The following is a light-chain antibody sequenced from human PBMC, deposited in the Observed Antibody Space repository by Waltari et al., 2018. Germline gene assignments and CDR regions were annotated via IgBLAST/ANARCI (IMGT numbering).Light chain of an antibody. J-gene: IGLJ3*02. Sequence: HSVLTQPPSVSGAPGQRVTIACTASSSNSGAHYDVHWYRQLPGTAPKLPIYGNNNRRSGVPNRFSGSRSGTSASLAITGLQAEDEADYDCQSYDSGLSGWVFGGGTKLTVL. CDR2: GNN. CDR3: QSYDSGLSGWV. V-gene: IGLV1-40*01. CDR1: SSNSGAHYD.